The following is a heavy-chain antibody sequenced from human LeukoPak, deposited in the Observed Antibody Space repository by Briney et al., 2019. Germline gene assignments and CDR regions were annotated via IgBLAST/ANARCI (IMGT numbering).Heavy chain of an antibody. Sequence: SETLSLTCAVSGYSISSGYYWGWIRQPPEKGLEWIGNIYHSGSTYYNPSLKSRVIISVDTSKNQFSLKLSSVTVADTAVYYCARYPYDNSGFYQIGFDYWGQGTLVAASS. J-gene: IGHJ4*02. CDR1: GYSISSGYY. D-gene: IGHD3-22*01. CDR3: ARYPYDNSGFYQIGFDY. CDR2: IYHSGST. V-gene: IGHV4-38-2*01.